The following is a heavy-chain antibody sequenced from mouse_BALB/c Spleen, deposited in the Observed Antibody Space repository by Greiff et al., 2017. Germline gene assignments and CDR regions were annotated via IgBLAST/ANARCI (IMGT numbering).Heavy chain of an antibody. D-gene: IGHD1-1*01. CDR3: GRYCYYGSGWAY. CDR2: IWAGGST. Sequence: VKLMESGPGLVAPSQSLSITCTVSGFSLTSYGVHWVRQPPGKGLEWLGVIWAGGSTNYDSALMYRQSISKDNSKSQVFLKMNSLQTCDTAMYYYGRYCYYGSGWAYWGQGTLVTVSA. CDR1: GFSLTSYG. J-gene: IGHJ3*01. V-gene: IGHV2-9*02.